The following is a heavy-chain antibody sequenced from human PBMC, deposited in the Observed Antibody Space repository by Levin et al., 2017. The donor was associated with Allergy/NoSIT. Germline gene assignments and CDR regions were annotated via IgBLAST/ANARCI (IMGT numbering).Heavy chain of an antibody. CDR1: GFTFSNYA. J-gene: IGHJ4*02. V-gene: IGHV3-23*01. D-gene: IGHD1-26*01. CDR3: TKDGRSSGSYYDYFHY. Sequence: PGESLKISCAASGFTFSNYAMSWVRQTPGRGLEWVSTISGSFDDTYNADSVKGRFTISRDNSKNTLYLQINSLRAEDTAIYFCTKDGRSSGSYYDYFHYWGQGTLVTVSS. CDR2: ISGSFDDT.